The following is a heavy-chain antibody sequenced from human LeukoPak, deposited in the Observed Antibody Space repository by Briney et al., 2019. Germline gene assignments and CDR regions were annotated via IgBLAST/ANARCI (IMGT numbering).Heavy chain of an antibody. V-gene: IGHV4-39*01. D-gene: IGHD1-26*01. J-gene: IGHJ4*02. Sequence: GSLRLSCAASGFTFSSYGMHWVRQPPGKGLEWIGSIYYSGSTYYNPSLKSRVTISVDTSKNQFSLKLSSVTAADTAVYYCARRIELPTSGSYRGGVGYWGQGTLVTVSS. CDR1: GFTFSSYG. CDR3: ARRIELPTSGSYRGGVGY. CDR2: IYYSGST.